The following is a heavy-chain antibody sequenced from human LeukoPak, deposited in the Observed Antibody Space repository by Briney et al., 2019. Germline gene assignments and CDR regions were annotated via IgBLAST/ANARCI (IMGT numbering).Heavy chain of an antibody. CDR2: ISSSSSTI. CDR3: AREGLEGYYDSSGYYYMYNWFDP. CDR1: GFTFSSYE. V-gene: IGHV3-48*03. J-gene: IGHJ5*02. Sequence: PGGSLRLSCAASGFTFSSYEMNWVRQAPGKGLEWVSYISSSSSTIYYADSVKGRFTISRDNAKNSLYLQMNSLRAEDTAVYYCAREGLEGYYDSSGYYYMYNWFDPWGQGTLVTVSS. D-gene: IGHD3-22*01.